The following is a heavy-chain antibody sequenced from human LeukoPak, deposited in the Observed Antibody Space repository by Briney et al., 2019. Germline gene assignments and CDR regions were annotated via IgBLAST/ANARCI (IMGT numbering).Heavy chain of an antibody. V-gene: IGHV4-59*12. CDR1: GGSISSYY. CDR2: IYYSGST. CDR3: ARSPCGGSCNYYYYGMDV. J-gene: IGHJ6*02. D-gene: IGHD2-15*01. Sequence: SETLSLTCTVSGGSISSYYWSWIRQPPGKGLEWIGYIYYSGSTYYNPSLKSRVTISVDTSKNQFSLKLSSVTAADAAVYYCARSPCGGSCNYYYYGMDVRGQGTTVTVSS.